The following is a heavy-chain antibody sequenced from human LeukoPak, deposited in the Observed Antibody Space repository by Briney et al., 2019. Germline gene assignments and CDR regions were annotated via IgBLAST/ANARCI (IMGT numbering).Heavy chain of an antibody. CDR1: GFTFSSYP. Sequence: GRSLRLSCAASGFTFSSYPMNWVRQAPGKGLEWVSYISSSGSTIFYADSLKGRFTISRDNAKNSLYLQMNSLRAEDTAVYYCTRESGATPNTYWGQGTLVTVSS. J-gene: IGHJ4*02. CDR2: ISSSGSTI. D-gene: IGHD1-26*01. CDR3: TRESGATPNTY. V-gene: IGHV3-48*01.